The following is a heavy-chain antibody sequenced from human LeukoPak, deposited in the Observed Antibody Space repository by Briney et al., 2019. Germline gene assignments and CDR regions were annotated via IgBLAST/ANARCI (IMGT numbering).Heavy chain of an antibody. CDR1: GGSVSSGSYY. CDR3: ARDRGDGYNYYPYYYYGMDV. Sequence: SEALSLTCTVSGGSVSSGSYYWSWIRQPPGMGLEWIGYIYYSGSTNYNPSLKSRVTISVDTSKNQFSLKLSSVTAADTAVYYCARDRGDGYNYYPYYYYGMDVWGQGTTVTVSS. CDR2: IYYSGST. D-gene: IGHD5-24*01. J-gene: IGHJ6*02. V-gene: IGHV4-61*01.